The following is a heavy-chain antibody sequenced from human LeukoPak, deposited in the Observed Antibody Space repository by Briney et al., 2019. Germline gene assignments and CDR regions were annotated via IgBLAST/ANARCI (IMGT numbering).Heavy chain of an antibody. Sequence: ASVKVSCKVSGYTLTELSMHWVRQAPGKGLGWMGGFDPEDGETIYAQKFQGRVTMTEDTSTDTAYMELSSLRSEDTAVYYCALSGGYSGYDYGLLDYWGQGTLVTVSS. J-gene: IGHJ4*02. D-gene: IGHD5-12*01. CDR2: FDPEDGET. CDR3: ALSGGYSGYDYGLLDY. V-gene: IGHV1-24*01. CDR1: GYTLTELS.